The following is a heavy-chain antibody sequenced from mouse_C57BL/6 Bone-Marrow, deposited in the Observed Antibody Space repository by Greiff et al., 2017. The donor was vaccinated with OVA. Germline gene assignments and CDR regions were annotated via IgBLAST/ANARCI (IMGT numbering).Heavy chain of an antibody. CDR1: GFTFTDYY. D-gene: IGHD2-4*01. Sequence: EVKLVESGGGLVQPGGSLSLSCAASGFTFTDYYMSWVRQPPGQALEWMGFLSHKANDYTTEYNASVKGRFTISRDNSQSILYLQMNARRAEDSATYNCARSYYDYFMDYWGQGTSGTVSS. CDR2: LSHKANDYTT. CDR3: ARSYYDYFMDY. V-gene: IGHV7-3*01. J-gene: IGHJ4*01.